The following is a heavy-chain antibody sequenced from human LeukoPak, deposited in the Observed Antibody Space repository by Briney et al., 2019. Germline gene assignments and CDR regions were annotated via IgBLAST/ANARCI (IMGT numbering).Heavy chain of an antibody. D-gene: IGHD5-24*01. CDR1: GFTFSSYA. CDR3: ARDLGWLQSDY. Sequence: GGSLRLSCAASGFTFSSYAMHWVRQAPGKGLEWVATIKKDRSEQYYVDSMKGRLTISRDNAKNSVYLQIHNLRAEDRAVYYCARDLGWLQSDYWGQGTLVTVSS. V-gene: IGHV3-7*01. J-gene: IGHJ4*02. CDR2: IKKDRSEQ.